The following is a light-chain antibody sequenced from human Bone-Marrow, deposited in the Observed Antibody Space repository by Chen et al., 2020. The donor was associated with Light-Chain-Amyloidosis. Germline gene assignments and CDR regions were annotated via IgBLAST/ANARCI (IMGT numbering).Light chain of an antibody. Sequence: ELVLTQSPGTLSLSPGEGANLSCRASQTISRNYLTWYQQKFGQAPRLLIYGSCSRATGIPDRYSGSGSGRDFTLTINRLEPEDFAMYYCQQYGTSPLTYGGWTKVEIK. V-gene: IGKV3-20*01. CDR3: QQYGTSPLT. J-gene: IGKJ4*01. CDR1: QTISRNY. CDR2: GSC.